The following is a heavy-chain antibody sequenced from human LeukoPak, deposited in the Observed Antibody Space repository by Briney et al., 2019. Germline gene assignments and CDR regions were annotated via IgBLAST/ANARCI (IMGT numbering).Heavy chain of an antibody. J-gene: IGHJ4*02. D-gene: IGHD5-12*01. CDR2: INHSGST. CDR3: ARGPSGYHNA. Sequence: SETLSLTCAVYGGSFSGYYWSWIRQPPGKGLEWIGEINHSGSTNYNPSLKSRVTISVDTSKNQFSLKLSSVTAADTAVYYCARGPSGYHNAGGQGTLVTVSS. V-gene: IGHV4-34*01. CDR1: GGSFSGYY.